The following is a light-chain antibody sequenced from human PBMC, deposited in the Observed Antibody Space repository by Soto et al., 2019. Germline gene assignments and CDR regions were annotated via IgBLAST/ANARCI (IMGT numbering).Light chain of an antibody. V-gene: IGKV3-20*01. CDR1: QSVSSTY. Sequence: EIVLTQSPGTLSLSPGERATLSCRASQSVSSTYLAWYQQKPGQAPRLLMYGASNRATGIPYRFSGSGSGTDFTITINRLEPEDFAVYFCQQYGRSPPFTFGQGTKVEIK. J-gene: IGKJ2*01. CDR3: QQYGRSPPFT. CDR2: GAS.